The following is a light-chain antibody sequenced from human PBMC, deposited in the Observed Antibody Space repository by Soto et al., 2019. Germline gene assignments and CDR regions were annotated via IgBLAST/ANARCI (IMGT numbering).Light chain of an antibody. CDR2: GAS. J-gene: IGKJ3*01. CDR1: QSVSSSY. Sequence: EIVLTQSPGTLSLSPGERATLSCRASQSVSSSYLAWYQQKPGQAPRLLIYGASSRATGIPDRFSGSGSGTDFSLTISRLEPEDFPVYYCHQYGSSPLFTFGPGTKVDIK. CDR3: HQYGSSPLFT. V-gene: IGKV3-20*01.